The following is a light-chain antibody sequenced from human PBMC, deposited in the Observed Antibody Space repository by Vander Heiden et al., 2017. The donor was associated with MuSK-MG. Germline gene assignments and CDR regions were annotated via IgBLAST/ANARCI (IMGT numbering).Light chain of an antibody. CDR3: FLCHGGPWV. Sequence: QAVVTQEPSRTVSQGGTVTLTCGPSTGAVTSGHDPYWNQAKPGRAPETLIYNTSNKHSWTPARFSGSLLGGKAALNLSGARPEDEAEYYCFLCHGGPWVFGGGTKLTVL. CDR1: TGAVTSGHD. CDR2: NTS. J-gene: IGLJ3*02. V-gene: IGLV7-46*01.